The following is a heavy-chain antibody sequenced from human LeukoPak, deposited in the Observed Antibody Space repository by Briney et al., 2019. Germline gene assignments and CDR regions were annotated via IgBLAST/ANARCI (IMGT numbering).Heavy chain of an antibody. CDR1: GFTFSSYS. J-gene: IGHJ3*02. V-gene: IGHV3-48*04. CDR3: ARATAMVSDAFDI. D-gene: IGHD5-18*01. CDR2: ISSSSSTI. Sequence: GGSLRLSCAASGFTFSSYSMNWVRQAPGKGLEWVSYISSSSSTIYYADSVKGRFTISRDNAKNSLCLQMNSLRAEDTAVYYCARATAMVSDAFDIWGQGTMVTVSS.